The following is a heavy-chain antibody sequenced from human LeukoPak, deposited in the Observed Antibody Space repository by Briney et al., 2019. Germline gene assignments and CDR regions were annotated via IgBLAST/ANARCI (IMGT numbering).Heavy chain of an antibody. CDR1: GYTFTSYD. Sequence: GASVRVSCKASGYTFTSYDMNWVRQAAGQRLEWMGWMKPNSGNTGYAQKFQGRVTMPRHTSITPPYMALTTLRSHDTAVYYSARQYCSSTSCYLHYRGQRTLVTVS. CDR2: MKPNSGNT. V-gene: IGHV1-8*01. J-gene: IGHJ4*02. CDR3: ARQYCSSTSCYLHY. D-gene: IGHD2-2*01.